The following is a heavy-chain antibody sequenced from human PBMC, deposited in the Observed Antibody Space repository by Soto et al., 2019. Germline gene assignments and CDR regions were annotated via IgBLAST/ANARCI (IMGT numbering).Heavy chain of an antibody. J-gene: IGHJ4*02. D-gene: IGHD2-15*01. CDR1: GGSFSGYY. Sequence: SETLSLTCAVYGGSFSGYYWSWIRQPPGKGLEWIGEINHSGSTNYNPSLKSRVTISVDTSKNQFSLKLSSVTAADTAVYYCATYLDCSGGSCYSGFDYWGQGTLVTVPQ. CDR2: INHSGST. V-gene: IGHV4-34*01. CDR3: ATYLDCSGGSCYSGFDY.